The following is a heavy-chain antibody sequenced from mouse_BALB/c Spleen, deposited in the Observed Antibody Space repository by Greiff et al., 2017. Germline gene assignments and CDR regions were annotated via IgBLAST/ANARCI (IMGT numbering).Heavy chain of an antibody. CDR3: VRAGTGYYFDY. V-gene: IGHV2-9-2*01. J-gene: IGHJ2*01. CDR1: GFSLTSYD. Sequence: QVQLKESGPGLVPPSQSLSISCTVSGFSLTSYDISWIRQPPGKGLEWLGVIWTGGGTNYNSAFMSRLSISKDNSKSQVFLKMNSLQTDDTAIYYCVRAGTGYYFDYWGQGTTLTVSA. D-gene: IGHD4-1*01. CDR2: IWTGGGT.